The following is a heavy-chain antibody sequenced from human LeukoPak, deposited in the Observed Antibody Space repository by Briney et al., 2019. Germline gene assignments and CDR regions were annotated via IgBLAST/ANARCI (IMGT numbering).Heavy chain of an antibody. V-gene: IGHV1-8*01. J-gene: IGHJ4*02. CDR3: ARGPPNWGYDY. CDR1: GYTFTSYD. CDR2: MSPNSGNR. Sequence: ASVKVSCKASGYTFTSYDINWVRQATGQGPEWMGWMSPNSGNRGYAQKFQGRVTMTRSTSMSTAYMELSSLRSEDTAVYYCARGPPNWGYDYWGQGTLVTVSS. D-gene: IGHD7-27*01.